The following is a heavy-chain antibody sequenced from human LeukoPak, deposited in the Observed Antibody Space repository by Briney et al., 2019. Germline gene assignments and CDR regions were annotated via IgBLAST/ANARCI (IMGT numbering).Heavy chain of an antibody. J-gene: IGHJ4*02. CDR2: TNQDGSKN. CDR3: ATIVAGYPDDYLDY. D-gene: IGHD6-19*01. CDR1: EFTFSNYW. Sequence: GGSLRLSCAASEFTFSNYWMSWVRQAPGKGLERVAHTNQDGSKNYYVDSVRGRFTISRDNAKNSLYLQMNSLRAEDTAVYYCATIVAGYPDDYLDYWGQGTLVTVSS. V-gene: IGHV3-7*01.